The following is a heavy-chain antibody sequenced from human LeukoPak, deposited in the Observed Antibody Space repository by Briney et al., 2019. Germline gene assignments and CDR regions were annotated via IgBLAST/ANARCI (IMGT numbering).Heavy chain of an antibody. V-gene: IGHV3-30*03. D-gene: IGHD6-19*01. CDR3: AIAVAAHHDAFDI. Sequence: PGGSLRLSCAASGFTFSTYGMHWVRQAPGKGLEWVAIISYDGSNKYYADSVKGRFTISRDNSKNTLYLQMNSLRAEDTAVYYCAIAVAAHHDAFDIWGQGTMVTVSS. CDR1: GFTFSTYG. CDR2: ISYDGSNK. J-gene: IGHJ3*02.